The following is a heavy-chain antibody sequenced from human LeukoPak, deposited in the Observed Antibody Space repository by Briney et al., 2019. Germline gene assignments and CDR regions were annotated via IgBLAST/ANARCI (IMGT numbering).Heavy chain of an antibody. Sequence: ASVKVSCKASGYTFTGYYMHWVRQAPGQGLEWMGRINPNNGATNYALKLQGRVTITGDTSISTAYMELSSPRSDDTAVYYCTRESGSYHGNDYWGQGTLVTVSS. J-gene: IGHJ4*02. CDR3: TRESGSYHGNDY. D-gene: IGHD1-26*01. V-gene: IGHV1-2*06. CDR2: INPNNGAT. CDR1: GYTFTGYY.